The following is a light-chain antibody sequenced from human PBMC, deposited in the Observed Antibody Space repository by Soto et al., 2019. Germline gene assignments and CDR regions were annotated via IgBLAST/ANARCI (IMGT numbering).Light chain of an antibody. J-gene: IGKJ4*01. CDR2: DAS. CDR1: QDITNY. Sequence: DIQMTQSPSSLSASVGDRVTMTCQATQDITNYLHWYQQKPGKAPKLLIHDASNLEAGVPSRFSGSGSGTEFTLTISSLQAEDFATYYCHQSYSVPLTFGGGTKVDIK. V-gene: IGKV1-33*01. CDR3: HQSYSVPLT.